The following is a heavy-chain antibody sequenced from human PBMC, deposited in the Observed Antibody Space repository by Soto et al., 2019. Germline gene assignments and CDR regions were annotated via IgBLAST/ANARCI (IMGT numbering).Heavy chain of an antibody. V-gene: IGHV1-69*02. Sequence: QVQLVQSGAEVKKPGSSVKVSCKASGGTFSSYTISWVRQAPGQGLEWMGRIIPILGIANYAQKFPGRVTITEDKTTRTAEMELSCLRSEDTTVYYCASVMSSVYDYGMDVLGQGTTLTVS. CDR1: GGTFSSYT. CDR3: ASVMSSVYDYGMDV. CDR2: IIPILGIA. D-gene: IGHD3-10*01. J-gene: IGHJ6*01.